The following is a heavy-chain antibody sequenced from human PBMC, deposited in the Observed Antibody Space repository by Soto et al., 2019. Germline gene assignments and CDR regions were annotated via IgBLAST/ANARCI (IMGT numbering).Heavy chain of an antibody. J-gene: IGHJ6*02. CDR1: GDSVSSVSDY. D-gene: IGHD3-10*01. CDR3: ARGVGFGYYYYHMDL. V-gene: IGHV4-61*01. Sequence: SETLSLTCTVSGDSVSSVSDYWSWIRQPPGKGLEWIGYIYYSGSADYNPSLGSRVTISIDTSKNQFSLKLTSVTAADTAVYYCARGVGFGYYYYHMDLWGQGTTVTVSS. CDR2: IYYSGSA.